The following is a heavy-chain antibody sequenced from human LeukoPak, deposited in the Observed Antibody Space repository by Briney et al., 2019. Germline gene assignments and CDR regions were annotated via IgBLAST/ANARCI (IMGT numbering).Heavy chain of an antibody. CDR3: ARDGVVAATLFDY. J-gene: IGHJ4*02. CDR1: GGSISSYY. CDR2: IYYSGST. Sequence: MTSETLSLTCTVSGGSISSYYWSWIRQPPGKGLEWIGYIYYSGSTNYNPSLKSRVTISVDTSKNQFSLKLSSVTAADTAMYYCARDGVVAATLFDYWGQGTLVTVSS. D-gene: IGHD2-15*01. V-gene: IGHV4-59*12.